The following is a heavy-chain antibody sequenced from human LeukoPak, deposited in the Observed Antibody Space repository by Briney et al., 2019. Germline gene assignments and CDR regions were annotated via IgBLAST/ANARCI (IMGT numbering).Heavy chain of an antibody. J-gene: IGHJ4*02. CDR1: GFTFSSYA. D-gene: IGHD3-22*01. CDR3: AKDRYYYDSSGYPDY. V-gene: IGHV3-23*01. Sequence: TGGSLRLSCAASGFTFSSYAMSWVRQAPGKGLEWVSAISGSGGSTYYADSVKGRFTISRDNSKNTLYLQMNSLRAEDTAVYYCAKDRYYYDSSGYPDYWGRGTLVTVSS. CDR2: ISGSGGST.